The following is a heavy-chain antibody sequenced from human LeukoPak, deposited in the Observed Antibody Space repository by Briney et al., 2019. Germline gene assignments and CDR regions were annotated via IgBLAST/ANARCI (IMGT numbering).Heavy chain of an antibody. CDR2: IYTSGST. CDR1: GGSISSYY. D-gene: IGHD5-12*01. V-gene: IGHV4-4*07. Sequence: SETLSLTCTVSGGSISSYYWSWVRQPAGKGLEWIGRIYTSGSTHYNPSLKSRVTMSVDTSKNQFSLKLSSVTAADTAVYYCARESYEGGYFDYWGQGTLVTVSS. CDR3: ARESYEGGYFDY. J-gene: IGHJ4*02.